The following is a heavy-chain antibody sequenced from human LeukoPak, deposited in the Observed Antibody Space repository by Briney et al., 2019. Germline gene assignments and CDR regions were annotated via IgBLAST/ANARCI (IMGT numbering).Heavy chain of an antibody. CDR2: FIPAGDR. CDR3: VKGGVWGLSSNWLEA. J-gene: IGHJ5*02. V-gene: IGHV3-13*04. Sequence: PGGSLRLSCAASGFTFSSHDMHWVRQAAGKGLEWVSDFIPAGDRYYAESVKGRFTTSKDTSNSVLYLQMNILRDGDTAVYYCVKGGVWGLSSNWLEAWGQGTLVTVSS. D-gene: IGHD7-27*01. CDR1: GFTFSSHD.